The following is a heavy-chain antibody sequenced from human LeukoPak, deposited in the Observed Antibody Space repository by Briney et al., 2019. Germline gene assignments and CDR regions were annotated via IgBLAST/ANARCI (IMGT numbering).Heavy chain of an antibody. Sequence: ASVKVSCKASGYTFTSYAMHWVRQGPGQRIEWMGWINAGNGNTKYSQKFQGRVTITRYTSASTAYMELSSLRSEDTAVYYCARSIVVVPVEFDPWGQGTLVTVSS. CDR2: INAGNGNT. J-gene: IGHJ5*02. V-gene: IGHV1-3*01. CDR3: ARSIVVVPVEFDP. CDR1: GYTFTSYA. D-gene: IGHD2-2*01.